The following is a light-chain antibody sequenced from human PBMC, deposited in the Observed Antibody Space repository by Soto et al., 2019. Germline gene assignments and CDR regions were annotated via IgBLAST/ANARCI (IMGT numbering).Light chain of an antibody. CDR1: QSVCDN. CDR3: QRYTTYSWT. J-gene: IGKJ1*01. CDR2: DAS. Sequence: EILLTQSPATLAVSPGEGATLSCRASQSVCDNLAWYQQKPGKAPKLLIYDASRLETGIPSRFRGSGVGAEFALTITSLHPDDFATYYCQRYTTYSWTFGQGTKVEVK. V-gene: IGKV3-15*01.